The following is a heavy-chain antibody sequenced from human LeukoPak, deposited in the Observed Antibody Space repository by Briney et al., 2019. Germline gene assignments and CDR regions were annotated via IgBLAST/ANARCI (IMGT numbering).Heavy chain of an antibody. CDR3: VKGDGYNLLYFDL. J-gene: IGHJ2*01. CDR1: GFTFSSYG. CDR2: ISSNGGST. Sequence: GGSLRLSCAASGFTFSSYGMHWVRQAPGKGLEYVSAISSNGGSTYYADSVKGRFTISRDNSKNTLYLQMSSLRAEDTAVYYCVKGDGYNLLYFDLWGRGTLVTVSS. V-gene: IGHV3-64D*06. D-gene: IGHD5-24*01.